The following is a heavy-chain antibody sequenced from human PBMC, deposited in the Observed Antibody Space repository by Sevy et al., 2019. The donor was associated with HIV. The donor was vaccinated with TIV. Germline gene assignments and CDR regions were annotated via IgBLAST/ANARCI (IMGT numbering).Heavy chain of an antibody. Sequence: ASVKVSCKASGYSFTTYVLNWVRQAPGQGLEGMGWIDTNNGNPTYDQAFTGRFVFSLDTSASTAYLQIGSLKVEDTAVYYCARAPPATSFLVPRGFQHWGQGTLVTVSS. CDR3: ARAPPATSFLVPRGFQH. CDR1: GYSFTTYV. CDR2: IDTNNGNP. D-gene: IGHD6-13*01. V-gene: IGHV7-4-1*01. J-gene: IGHJ1*01.